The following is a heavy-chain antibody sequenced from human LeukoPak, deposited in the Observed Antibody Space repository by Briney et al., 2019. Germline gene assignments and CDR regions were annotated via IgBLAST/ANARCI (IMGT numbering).Heavy chain of an antibody. CDR1: GFAFSDYY. D-gene: IGHD6-13*01. Sequence: GGSLRLSCAASGFAFSDYYMTWIRQAPGKGLQWVSYISSDSRSTTYADSVNGRFTISRDNARNSLYLQMNSLRVEDTAVYYCARVGLIEAAGTPDYRGQGTLVTVSS. V-gene: IGHV3-11*06. J-gene: IGHJ4*02. CDR2: ISSDSRST. CDR3: ARVGLIEAAGTPDY.